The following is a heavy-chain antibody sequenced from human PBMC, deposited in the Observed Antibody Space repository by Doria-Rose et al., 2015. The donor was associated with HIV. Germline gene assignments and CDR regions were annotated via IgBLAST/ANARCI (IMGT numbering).Heavy chain of an antibody. D-gene: IGHD3-16*01. CDR3: VMMPHY. Sequence: PGLVKPSETLSLTCTVSGASISGDNYWGWIRQPPGKGLEWIGSYYSSGRTYYNPSLKSRVTLSADTSKNQFSLNLSSLTAADTAVYYCVMMPHYWGQGTLVTVSS. V-gene: IGHV4-39*07. CDR1: GASISGDNY. CDR2: YYSSGRT. J-gene: IGHJ4*02.